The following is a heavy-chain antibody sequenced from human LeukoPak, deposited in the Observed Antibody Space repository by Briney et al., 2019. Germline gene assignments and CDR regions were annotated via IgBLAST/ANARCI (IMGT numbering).Heavy chain of an antibody. J-gene: IGHJ5*02. CDR3: AKRGRSGWSGNWFDP. D-gene: IGHD6-19*01. V-gene: IGHV3-23*01. CDR1: GFTFYNYA. Sequence: GGSLTLSCAASGFTFYNYAMAWVRQAAGKGLEWVSTISESGTSTYYADSVKGRFTISRDNSKNTLFLQMNGLRAEDTAVYYCAKRGRSGWSGNWFDPWGQGTLVTVSS. CDR2: ISESGTST.